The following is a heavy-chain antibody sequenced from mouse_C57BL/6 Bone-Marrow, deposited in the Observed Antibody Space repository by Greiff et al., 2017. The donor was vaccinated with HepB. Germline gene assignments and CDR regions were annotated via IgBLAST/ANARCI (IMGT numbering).Heavy chain of an antibody. CDR3: ARSYDGTRGFAY. CDR1: GYTFTSYW. Sequence: VQLQQPGAELVMPGASVKLSCKASGYTFTSYWMHWVKQRPGQGLEWIGEIDPSDSYTNYNQKFKGKSTLTVDKSSSTAYMQLSSLTSEDSAVYYCARSYDGTRGFAYWGQGTLVTVSA. V-gene: IGHV1-69*01. J-gene: IGHJ3*01. CDR2: IDPSDSYT. D-gene: IGHD2-3*01.